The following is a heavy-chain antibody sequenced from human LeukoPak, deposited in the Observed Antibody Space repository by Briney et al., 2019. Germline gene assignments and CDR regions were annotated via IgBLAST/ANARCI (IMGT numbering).Heavy chain of an antibody. D-gene: IGHD2-15*01. CDR3: ARALTRLGYCSGGRCDGGGY. CDR1: GFPLDFYR. Sequence: PGESLTLSCSASGFPLDFYRIGWVRQPPEGVREWVSGIIWYGGSRGYGDSVKGRFTISRDNAKNSLYLPMSSLRAEDTAVYYCARALTRLGYCSGGRCDGGGYWGQGTLVTVSS. V-gene: IGHV3-20*04. CDR2: IIWYGGSR. J-gene: IGHJ4*02.